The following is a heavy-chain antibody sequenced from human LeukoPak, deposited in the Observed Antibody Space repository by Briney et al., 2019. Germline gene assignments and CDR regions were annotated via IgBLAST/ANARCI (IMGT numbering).Heavy chain of an antibody. CDR3: ARVTTNYYDFCSGYPTNADY. CDR2: ISSSGSTI. D-gene: IGHD3-3*01. J-gene: IGHJ4*02. V-gene: IGHV3-11*01. Sequence: GGSLRLSCAASGFTFSDYYMSWIRQAPGKGLEWVSYISSSGSTIYYADSVKGRFTISRDNAKNSLYLQMNSLRAEDTAVYYCARVTTNYYDFCSGYPTNADYWGQGTLVTVSS. CDR1: GFTFSDYY.